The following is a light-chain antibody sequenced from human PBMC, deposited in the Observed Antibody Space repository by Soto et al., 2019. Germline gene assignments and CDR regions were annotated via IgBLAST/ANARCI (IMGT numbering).Light chain of an antibody. V-gene: IGKV3-20*01. CDR1: QSVSSTS. CDR3: QQYDTSPWT. J-gene: IGKJ1*01. Sequence: PGERATLSCRASQSVSSTSLAWYQQKPGQAPRLLIYGASSRATGIPDRFSGSGSGTDFTLTISRLEPEDFAVFYCQQYDTSPWTFGQGTKVDIK. CDR2: GAS.